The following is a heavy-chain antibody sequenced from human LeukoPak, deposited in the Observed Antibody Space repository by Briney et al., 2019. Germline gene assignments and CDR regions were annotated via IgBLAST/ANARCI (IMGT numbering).Heavy chain of an antibody. D-gene: IGHD3-10*01. Sequence: SETLSLTCTVSGGSISSSSYYWGWIRQPPGKGLEWIGSIYYSGSTYYNPSLKSRVTISVDTSKNQFSLKLSSVTAADTAVYYCARHLLWFGEFSNWFDPWGQGTLVTVSS. V-gene: IGHV4-39*01. CDR3: ARHLLWFGEFSNWFDP. J-gene: IGHJ5*02. CDR1: GGSISSSSYY. CDR2: IYYSGST.